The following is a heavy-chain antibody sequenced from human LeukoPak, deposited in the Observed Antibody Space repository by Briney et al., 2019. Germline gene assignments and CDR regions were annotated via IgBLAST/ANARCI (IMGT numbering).Heavy chain of an antibody. V-gene: IGHV3-7*03. CDR2: IKSDGSEK. CDR1: GLTFSTYW. J-gene: IGHJ4*02. CDR3: ASQTSAKGFAY. Sequence: GGSLRLSCAASGLTFSTYWMSWARQAPGKGLEWVANIKSDGSEKNFVDSVRGRFTISRDNAKNSLYLQMNSLRAEDTAVYYCASQTSAKGFAYWGQGTLVTVSS. D-gene: IGHD2-2*01.